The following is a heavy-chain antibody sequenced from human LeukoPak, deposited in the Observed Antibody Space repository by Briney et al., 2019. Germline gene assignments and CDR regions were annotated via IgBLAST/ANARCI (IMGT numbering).Heavy chain of an antibody. CDR1: GYXFTSYG. J-gene: IGHJ4*02. CDR3: ARDPDSSGYDDY. Sequence: GASVTVSCKASGYXFTSYGMSWVRQAPGQGLEWMGWISAYNGNTNYAQKLQGRVTMTTDTSTSTAYMELRSLRSDDTAVYYCARDPDSSGYDDYWGQGTLVTVSS. V-gene: IGHV1-18*01. CDR2: ISAYNGNT. D-gene: IGHD3-22*01.